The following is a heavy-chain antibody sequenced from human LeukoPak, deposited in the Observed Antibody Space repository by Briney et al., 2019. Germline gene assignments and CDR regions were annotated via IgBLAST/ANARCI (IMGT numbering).Heavy chain of an antibody. CDR3: ARDQGSLTRSWYTGY. CDR2: INPYSGDT. Sequence: VASVKVSCKASGYTFTGYYMHWVRQAPGQGLEWMGRINPYSGDTNFAQKFQGRVTMTRDTSITTAYMDLSSLTPDDTAVYFCARDQGSLTRSWYTGYWGQGTQVTVSS. V-gene: IGHV1-2*06. D-gene: IGHD6-13*01. J-gene: IGHJ4*02. CDR1: GYTFTGYY.